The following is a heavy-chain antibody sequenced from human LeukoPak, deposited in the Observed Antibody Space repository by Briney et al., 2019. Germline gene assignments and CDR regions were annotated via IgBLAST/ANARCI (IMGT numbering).Heavy chain of an antibody. CDR2: TSYDGTNE. CDR3: AELGITMIGGV. J-gene: IGHJ6*04. Sequence: PGGSLRLSCAASGFTFSSYGMHWVRQAPGKGLEWVAVTSYDGTNEYYADSVKGRFTISRDNAKNSLYLQMNSLRAEDTAVYYCAELGITMIGGVWGKGTTVTISS. D-gene: IGHD3-10*02. V-gene: IGHV3-30*18. CDR1: GFTFSSYG.